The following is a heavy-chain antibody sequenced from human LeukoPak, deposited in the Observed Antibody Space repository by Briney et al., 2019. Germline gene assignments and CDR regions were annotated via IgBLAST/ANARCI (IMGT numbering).Heavy chain of an antibody. CDR1: GYTFTDSY. J-gene: IGHJ3*02. CDR2: INPSGRT. Sequence: ASVKVSCKASGYTFTDSYLHWVRQAPGQGLEWMGWINPSGRTYYPRNFQGRVTMSRDASISTAYMQLTGLKSDDTAIYYCASPIGGGNIRKDAFAIWGQGTMVAVSP. CDR3: ASPIGGGNIRKDAFAI. D-gene: IGHD1/OR15-1a*01. V-gene: IGHV1-2*02.